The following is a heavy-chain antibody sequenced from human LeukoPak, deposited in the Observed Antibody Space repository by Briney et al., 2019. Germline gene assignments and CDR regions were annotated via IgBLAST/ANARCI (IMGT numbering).Heavy chain of an antibody. Sequence: VASVKVSCKASGGTFSSYAISWVRQAPGQGLEWMGGIIPIFGTANYAQKFQGRVTITADESTSTAYMELSSLRSEDTAVYYCASQGDFWSGYSRNYYFDYWGQGTLVTVSS. V-gene: IGHV1-69*13. CDR3: ASQGDFWSGYSRNYYFDY. CDR2: IIPIFGTA. D-gene: IGHD3-3*01. CDR1: GGTFSSYA. J-gene: IGHJ4*02.